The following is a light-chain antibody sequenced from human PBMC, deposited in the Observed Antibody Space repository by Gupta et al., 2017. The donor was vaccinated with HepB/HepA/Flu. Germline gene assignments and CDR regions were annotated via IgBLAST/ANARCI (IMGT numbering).Light chain of an antibody. Sequence: GDRVTSTCPASQDISSYLAWYQPQPGKAPKLLIYAASTLQGGVPSRFSGSGSGTEFILTISSLQPEDFATYFCQQLNTYPFFGPGTKVEIK. J-gene: IGKJ3*01. V-gene: IGKV1-9*01. CDR3: QQLNTYPF. CDR1: QDISSY. CDR2: AAS.